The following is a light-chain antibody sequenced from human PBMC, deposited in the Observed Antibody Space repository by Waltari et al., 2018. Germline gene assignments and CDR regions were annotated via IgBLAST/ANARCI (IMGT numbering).Light chain of an antibody. CDR1: SGINVGTYR. J-gene: IGLJ3*02. CDR2: YKSDSDK. CDR3: MIWYSSAWV. V-gene: IGLV5-45*02. Sequence: QAVLTQPSSLSASPGASASLTCTLRSGINVGTYRIYWYQQKPGSPPQYLLRYKSDSDKQQGSGVPSRFSGSKDAWANAGILLISGLQSEDEADYYCMIWYSSAWVFGGGTKLTVL.